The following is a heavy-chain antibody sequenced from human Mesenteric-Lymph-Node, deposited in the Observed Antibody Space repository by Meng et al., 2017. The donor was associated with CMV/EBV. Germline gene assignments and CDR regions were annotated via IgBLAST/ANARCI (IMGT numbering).Heavy chain of an antibody. CDR1: GFTFSFYW. CDR2: IRYDGSNK. J-gene: IGHJ4*02. V-gene: IGHV3-30*02. CDR3: ARDAHEYYYDNSGYSI. D-gene: IGHD3-22*01. Sequence: GESLKISCAASGFTFSFYWMSWVRQAPGKGLEWVAFIRYDGSNKYYVDSVKGRFTISRDNSKNTLYLQMDRLRTEDTAVYYCARDAHEYYYDNSGYSIWGQGTLVTVSS.